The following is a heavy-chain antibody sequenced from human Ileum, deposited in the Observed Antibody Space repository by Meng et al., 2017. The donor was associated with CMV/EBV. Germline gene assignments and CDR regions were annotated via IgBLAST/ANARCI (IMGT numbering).Heavy chain of an antibody. D-gene: IGHD6-13*01. V-gene: IGHV2-5*02. CDR3: AHKAPADGIFDS. CDR2: IYWDNTK. J-gene: IGHJ4*02. Sequence: IPVQESGPSLVKPPPPPTLTCTFPGFSLPTSGVGVGWIRQPPGKALEWLALIYWDNTKHYSPSLNSRLSITRDTSKNQVVLTMTTMDPVDTATYYCAHKAPADGIFDSWGQGALVTVSS. CDR1: GFSLPTSGVG.